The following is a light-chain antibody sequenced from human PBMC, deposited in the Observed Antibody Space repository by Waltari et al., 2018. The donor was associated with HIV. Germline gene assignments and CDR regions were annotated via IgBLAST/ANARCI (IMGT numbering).Light chain of an antibody. V-gene: IGLV7-46*01. Sequence: QPVVPQEPALTVSPGGTVTLPCASSTGAVTSGHCPYWFQRRPGQAPKTLIYDTNNRHPWTPARFSGSLLGGKAALTLSGAQFEDEADYYCLLSYNGVVVFGGGTSLTV. CDR3: LLSYNGVVV. CDR2: DTN. J-gene: IGLJ2*01. CDR1: TGAVTSGHC.